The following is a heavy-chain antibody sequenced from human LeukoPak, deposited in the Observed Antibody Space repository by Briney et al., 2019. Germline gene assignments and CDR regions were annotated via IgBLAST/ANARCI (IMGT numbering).Heavy chain of an antibody. Sequence: PGGSLRLSCAASGFTLSSYAMSWVRQAPGKGLEWVSGISGSGGSTYYADSVKGRFTISRDNSMNTLYLQLNSLRAEDTAVYYCAKATAAAGTSSWFDPWGQGTLVSVPS. CDR1: GFTLSSYA. J-gene: IGHJ5*02. V-gene: IGHV3-23*01. CDR2: ISGSGGST. D-gene: IGHD6-13*01. CDR3: AKATAAAGTSSWFDP.